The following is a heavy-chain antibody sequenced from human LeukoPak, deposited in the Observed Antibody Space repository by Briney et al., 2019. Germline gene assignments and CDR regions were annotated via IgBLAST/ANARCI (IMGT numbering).Heavy chain of an antibody. CDR3: ARDRPGRYCSSTSCYTASPFDP. D-gene: IGHD2-2*02. V-gene: IGHV4-38-2*02. CDR1: GYSISSGYY. J-gene: IGHJ5*02. Sequence: ASETLSLTCTVSGYSISSGYYWGWIRQPPGKGLEWIGSIHYSARIYYNPSLKSRLTISPDTSKNQFSLKLTSVTAADTAVYYCARDRPGRYCSSTSCYTASPFDPWGQGTLVIVSS. CDR2: IHYSARI.